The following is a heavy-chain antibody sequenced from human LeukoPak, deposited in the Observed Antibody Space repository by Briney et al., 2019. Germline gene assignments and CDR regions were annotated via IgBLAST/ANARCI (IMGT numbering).Heavy chain of an antibody. D-gene: IGHD6-13*01. V-gene: IGHV6-1*01. J-gene: IGHJ4*02. Sequence: SQTLSLTCAISGDSVSSNSAAWNWIRQSPSRGLEWLGRTYYRSKWYNDYAVSVKSRITINPDTSKNQFSLQLNSVTPEDTAVYYCARGGYSSSWYPYYFDYWGQGTLVTVSP. CDR2: TYYRSKWYN. CDR1: GDSVSSNSAA. CDR3: ARGGYSSSWYPYYFDY.